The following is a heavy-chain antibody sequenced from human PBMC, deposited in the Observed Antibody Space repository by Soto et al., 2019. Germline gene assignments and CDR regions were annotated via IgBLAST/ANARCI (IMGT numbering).Heavy chain of an antibody. CDR3: ARDIVVVVAASSHDAFDI. CDR1: GYTFTSYY. Sequence: ASVKVSCKASGYTFTSYYMHWVRQAPGQGLEWMGIINPSGGSTSYAQKFQGRVTMTRDTSTSTVYMELSSLRSEDTAVYYCARDIVVVVAASSHDAFDIWGQGTMVTVSS. V-gene: IGHV1-46*03. D-gene: IGHD2-15*01. CDR2: INPSGGST. J-gene: IGHJ3*02.